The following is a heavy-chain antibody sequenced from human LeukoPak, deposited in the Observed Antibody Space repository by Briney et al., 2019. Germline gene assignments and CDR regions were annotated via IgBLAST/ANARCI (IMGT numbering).Heavy chain of an antibody. V-gene: IGHV4-59*01. Sequence: PSETLSLTCTVSGGSISSYYWSWIRQPPGKGLEWIGYIYYSGSTNYIPSLKSRVTISVDTSKNQFSLKLSSVTAADTAVYYCARDGPEGTPIWGQGTMVTVSS. J-gene: IGHJ3*02. D-gene: IGHD2-15*01. CDR3: ARDGPEGTPI. CDR2: IYYSGST. CDR1: GGSISSYY.